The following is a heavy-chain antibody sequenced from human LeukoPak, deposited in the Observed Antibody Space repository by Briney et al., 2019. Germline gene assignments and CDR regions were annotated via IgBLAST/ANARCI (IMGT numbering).Heavy chain of an antibody. V-gene: IGHV3-23*01. CDR2: IIGSGGTT. CDR3: AKANSGSRLYYYSGMDV. D-gene: IGHD1-26*01. Sequence: PGGSLRLSCAASGFTFSSCAMSWVRQAPGKGLEWVSAIIGSGGTTYYADSVKGRFSISRDNPKNTLYLQMNSLRAEDTAVYYCAKANSGSRLYYYSGMDVWGRGTTVTVSS. CDR1: GFTFSSCA. J-gene: IGHJ6*02.